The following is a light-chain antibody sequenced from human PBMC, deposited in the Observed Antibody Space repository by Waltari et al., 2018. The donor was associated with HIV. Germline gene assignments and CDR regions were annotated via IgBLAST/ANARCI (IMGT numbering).Light chain of an antibody. CDR3: QQYHTYPLT. J-gene: IGKJ5*01. V-gene: IGKV1-16*01. CDR2: STS. Sequence: ILMTQFPSSLSGSVGDRVNITCRASQGIGNHLACFQQRPGKAPKSLIYSTSTLQSGVPTTFSGSGSGTDFILTINNLQPEDSATYFCQQYHTYPLTFGQGTRLE. CDR1: QGIGNH.